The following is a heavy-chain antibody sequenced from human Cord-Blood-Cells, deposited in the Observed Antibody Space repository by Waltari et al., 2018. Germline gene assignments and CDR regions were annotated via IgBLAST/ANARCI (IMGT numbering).Heavy chain of an antibody. CDR2: IYYSGST. D-gene: IGHD6-13*01. Sequence: QVQLQESGPGLVKPSQTMSLTCTVSGGSISSGGYYWSWIRQHTGKGLEWIGYIYYSGSTYYNPSLKSRVTISVDTSKNQFSLKLSSVTAADTAVYYCAREVAIAAAGTCCWFDPWGQGTLVTVSS. CDR1: GGSISSGGYY. V-gene: IGHV4-31*03. CDR3: AREVAIAAAGTCCWFDP. J-gene: IGHJ5*02.